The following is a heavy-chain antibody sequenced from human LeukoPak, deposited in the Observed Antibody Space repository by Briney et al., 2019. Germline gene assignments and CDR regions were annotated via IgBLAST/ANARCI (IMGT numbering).Heavy chain of an antibody. D-gene: IGHD3-22*01. Sequence: QPARSLRLSCAASGFTFSSYAMSWVRQAPGKGLEWVSAISGSGGSTYYADSVKGRFTISRDNSKNTLYLQMNSLRAEDTAVDYCAKLSQYYYDSSGYSCDYWGQGSLVTVSS. CDR2: ISGSGGST. J-gene: IGHJ4*02. V-gene: IGHV3-23*01. CDR3: AKLSQYYYDSSGYSCDY. CDR1: GFTFSSYA.